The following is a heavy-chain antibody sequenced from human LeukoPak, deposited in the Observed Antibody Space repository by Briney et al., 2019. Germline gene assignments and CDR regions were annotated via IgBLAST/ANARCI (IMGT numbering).Heavy chain of an antibody. CDR1: GGSISSSSYY. CDR3: ARLPIVDTANNWFDP. CDR2: IYYSGST. V-gene: IGHV4-39*01. Sequence: SETLSLTCTVSGGSISSSSYYWGWIRQPPGKGLEWIGSIYYSGSTYYNPSLKGRVTISVDTSKNQFSLKLSSVTAADTAVYYCARLPIVDTANNWFDPWGQGTLVTVSS. J-gene: IGHJ5*02. D-gene: IGHD5-18*01.